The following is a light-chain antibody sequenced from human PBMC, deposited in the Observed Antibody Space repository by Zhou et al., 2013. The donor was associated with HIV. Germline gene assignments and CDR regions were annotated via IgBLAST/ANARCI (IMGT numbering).Light chain of an antibody. Sequence: EIVLTQSPGTLSLSPGERATLSCRASQTFSSTYLAWYQQKPGLAPRLLIYGASSRAAGIPDRFSGSGSGTDFTLTISRLEPEDFAVYYCQQRSDWLTFGPGTRVDIK. V-gene: IGKV3D-20*02. CDR1: QTFSSTY. J-gene: IGKJ3*01. CDR2: GAS. CDR3: QQRSDWLT.